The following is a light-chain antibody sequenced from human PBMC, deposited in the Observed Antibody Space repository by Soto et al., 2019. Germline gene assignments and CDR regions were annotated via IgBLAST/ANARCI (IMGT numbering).Light chain of an antibody. CDR3: QQFNSYPPSIT. J-gene: IGKJ5*01. Sequence: AIQLTQSPSSLSASVGDRVTITCRASQGISSALAWYQQKPGKAPKLLIYDASSLESGVPSRFSGSGSGTDFTLTISSLKPEDFATYYCQQFNSYPPSITFGQGTRLEIK. CDR2: DAS. V-gene: IGKV1-13*02. CDR1: QGISSA.